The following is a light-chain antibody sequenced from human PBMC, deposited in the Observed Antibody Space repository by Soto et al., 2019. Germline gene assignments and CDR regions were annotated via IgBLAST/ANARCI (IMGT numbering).Light chain of an antibody. CDR2: DAS. CDR3: QQYDPSSPWT. Sequence: DSQMTQSPSTLSASVGDRVTITCRTSQIISAWLAWYQQKPGKGPKLLIYDASSLESGVPSRFSGSGSGTEFTLTITSLQPDDFATYYCQQYDPSSPWTFGQGTKVDIK. CDR1: QIISAW. J-gene: IGKJ1*01. V-gene: IGKV1-5*01.